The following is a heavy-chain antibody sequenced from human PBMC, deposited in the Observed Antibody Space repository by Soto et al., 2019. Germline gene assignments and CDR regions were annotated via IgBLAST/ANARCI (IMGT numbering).Heavy chain of an antibody. Sequence: QLQLQESGPGLVKPSETLSLTCTVSGGSISSSSYYWGWIRQPPGKGLEWIGSIYYSGSTYYNPSLKSRVTISVDTSKNQFSLKLSSVTAADTAVYYCARSHPSYGDYTLELFRYFDLWGRGTLVTVSS. V-gene: IGHV4-39*01. J-gene: IGHJ2*01. D-gene: IGHD4-17*01. CDR2: IYYSGST. CDR1: GGSISSSSYY. CDR3: ARSHPSYGDYTLELFRYFDL.